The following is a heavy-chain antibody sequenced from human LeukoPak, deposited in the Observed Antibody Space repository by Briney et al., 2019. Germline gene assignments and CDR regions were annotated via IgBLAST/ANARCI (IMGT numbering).Heavy chain of an antibody. Sequence: PGGSLRLSCAASGFTFSSYWMSWVCQAPGKGLEWVANIKQDGSEKYYVDSVKGRFTISRDNAKNSLYLQMNSLRAKDTAVYYCARDLHCSGGSCYAGYNWFDPWGQGTLVTVSS. CDR1: GFTFSSYW. CDR2: IKQDGSEK. J-gene: IGHJ5*02. D-gene: IGHD2-15*01. V-gene: IGHV3-7*01. CDR3: ARDLHCSGGSCYAGYNWFDP.